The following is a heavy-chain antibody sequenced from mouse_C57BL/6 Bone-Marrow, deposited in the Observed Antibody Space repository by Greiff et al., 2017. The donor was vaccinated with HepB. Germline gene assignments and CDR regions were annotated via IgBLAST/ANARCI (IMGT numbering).Heavy chain of an antibody. CDR2: IHPNSGST. Sequence: QVQLQQPGAELVKPGASVKLSCKASGYTFTSYWMHWVKQRPGQGLEWIGMIHPNSGSTNYNEKFKSKATLTVDKSSSTAYMQLSSLTSEDSAVYYCARSSVVYYYGSSHWYFDVWGKGTTVTVSS. J-gene: IGHJ1*03. CDR3: ARSSVVYYYGSSHWYFDV. CDR1: GYTFTSYW. D-gene: IGHD1-1*01. V-gene: IGHV1-64*01.